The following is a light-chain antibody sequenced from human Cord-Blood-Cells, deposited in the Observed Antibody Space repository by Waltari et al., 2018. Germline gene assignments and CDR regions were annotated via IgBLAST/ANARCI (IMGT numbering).Light chain of an antibody. CDR2: RNN. V-gene: IGLV1-47*01. Sequence: QPVRTQPPSASGTPGQRVTITCSGSSSNNGRNYVDRYQPLPGTAPKLLIYRNNPRPSGVPDRFSGSKSGTSASLAISGLRSEDEADYYCAAWDDSLSGWVFGGGTKLTVL. CDR1: SSNNGRNY. J-gene: IGLJ3*02. CDR3: AAWDDSLSGWV.